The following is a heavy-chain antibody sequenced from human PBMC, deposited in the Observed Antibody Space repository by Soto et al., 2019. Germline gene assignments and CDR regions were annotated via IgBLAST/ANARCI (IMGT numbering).Heavy chain of an antibody. V-gene: IGHV3-53*04. CDR3: TSRTSGSSGPLY. CDR2: IYTDDST. CDR1: GFTVSSNY. Sequence: EVQLVESGGGLVQPGGSLRLSCAASGFTVSSNYMSWVRQAPGKGLEWLSVIYTDDSTYYADSVKGRFTISRHNSKNTLYLQMNSLRAEDTAVYYSTSRTSGSSGPLYWVQGTLVTVSS. D-gene: IGHD3-22*01. J-gene: IGHJ4*02.